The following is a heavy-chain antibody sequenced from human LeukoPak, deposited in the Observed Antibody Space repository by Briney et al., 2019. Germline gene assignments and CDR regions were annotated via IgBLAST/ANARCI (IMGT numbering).Heavy chain of an antibody. V-gene: IGHV4-39*01. D-gene: IGHD3-22*01. CDR3: ARQGSTGYYPPYFDY. CDR2: IYYSGST. CDR1: GGSISSDNYY. J-gene: IGHJ4*02. Sequence: KSSETLSLTCTVSGGSISSDNYYWGWVRQPPGKGLERIANIYYSGSTYYNPSLKSRVTISVDTSKNQFSLKLSSVTAADTAVYYCARQGSTGYYPPYFDYWGQGTLVTVSS.